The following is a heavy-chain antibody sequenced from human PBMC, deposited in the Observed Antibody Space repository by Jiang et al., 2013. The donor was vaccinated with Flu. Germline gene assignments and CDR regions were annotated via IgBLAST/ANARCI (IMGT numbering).Heavy chain of an antibody. Sequence: RLSCAASGFTFSSYWMSWVRQAPGKGLEWVANIKQDGSXKYYVDSVKGRFTISRDNAKNSLYLQMNSLRAEDTAVYYCARAPYSSWYVDYWGQGTLVTVSS. V-gene: IGHV3-7*03. D-gene: IGHD6-13*01. CDR1: GFTFSSYW. J-gene: IGHJ4*02. CDR2: IKQDGSXK. CDR3: ARAPYSSWYVDY.